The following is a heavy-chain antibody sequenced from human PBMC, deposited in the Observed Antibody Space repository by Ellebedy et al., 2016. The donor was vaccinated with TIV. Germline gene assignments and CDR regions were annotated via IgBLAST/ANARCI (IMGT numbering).Heavy chain of an antibody. J-gene: IGHJ6*02. D-gene: IGHD5-12*01. Sequence: GGSLRLSCTASGFIFDDYGMSWVRQAPGKGLEWVSGINWNGGSTGYADSVKGRFTISRDNAKNSLYLQMNSLRAEDTAVYYCARDRVTYSGYKTDGMDVWGRGTTVTVSS. CDR3: ARDRVTYSGYKTDGMDV. V-gene: IGHV3-20*04. CDR1: GFIFDDYG. CDR2: INWNGGST.